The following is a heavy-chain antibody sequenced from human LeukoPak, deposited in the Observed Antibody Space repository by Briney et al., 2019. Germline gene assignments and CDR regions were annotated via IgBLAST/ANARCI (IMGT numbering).Heavy chain of an antibody. CDR3: AKDSVDCSSTSCYRILNWFDP. Sequence: GGSLSLSCAASGFIFSYYGMDWVRQAPGKGLEWVAVISYDGRNKYYADSVKGRFTISRDHSKNTLYLQMNSLRAEDTAVYYCAKDSVDCSSTSCYRILNWFDPWGQGTLVTVSS. D-gene: IGHD2-2*01. V-gene: IGHV3-30*18. J-gene: IGHJ5*02. CDR1: GFIFSYYG. CDR2: ISYDGRNK.